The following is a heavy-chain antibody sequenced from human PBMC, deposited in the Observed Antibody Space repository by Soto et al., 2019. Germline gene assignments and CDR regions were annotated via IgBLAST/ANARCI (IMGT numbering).Heavy chain of an antibody. V-gene: IGHV3-33*01. CDR3: ARVSRSGWSDAFDI. D-gene: IGHD6-19*01. Sequence: GGSLRLSCAASGFTFSSYGMHWVRQAPGKGLEWVAVIWYDGSNKYYADSVKGRFTISRDNSKNTLYLQMNSLRAEDTAVYYCARVSRSGWSDAFDIWGQGTMVTV. CDR2: IWYDGSNK. J-gene: IGHJ3*02. CDR1: GFTFSSYG.